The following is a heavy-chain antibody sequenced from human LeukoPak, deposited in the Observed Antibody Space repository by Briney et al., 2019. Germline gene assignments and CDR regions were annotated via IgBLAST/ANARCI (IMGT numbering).Heavy chain of an antibody. CDR1: GFTFSSYA. CDR3: ATHFVDTAMVTPFDY. D-gene: IGHD5-18*01. Sequence: GGSLRLSCAASGFTFSSYAMSWVRQAPGKGLEWASAISGSGGSTYYADSVKGRFTISRDNSKNTLYLQMNSLRAEDTAVYYCATHFVDTAMVTPFDYWGQGTLVTVSS. J-gene: IGHJ4*02. CDR2: ISGSGGST. V-gene: IGHV3-23*01.